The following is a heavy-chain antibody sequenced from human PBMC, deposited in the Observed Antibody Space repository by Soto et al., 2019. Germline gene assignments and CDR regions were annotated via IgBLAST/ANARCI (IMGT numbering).Heavy chain of an antibody. CDR2: SSNDESDT. V-gene: IGHV3-30*03. Sequence: QVQLVESGGGVVQPGWSLRLSCAASGFTFSNNGMHWVRQAPGKGLEWVAFSSNDESDTYYVDSVKGRFSISRDNSQNTLYLKMNSLRGADTAVYYCVTGHWNYFDYWGQGTLVTVSS. J-gene: IGHJ4*02. D-gene: IGHD3-3*01. CDR1: GFTFSNNG. CDR3: VTGHWNYFDY.